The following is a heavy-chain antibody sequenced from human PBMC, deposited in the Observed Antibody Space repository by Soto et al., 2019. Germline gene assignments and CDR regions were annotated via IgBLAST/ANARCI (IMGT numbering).Heavy chain of an antibody. CDR2: IIPIFGRP. CDR3: ARAPYEDYAVPEPNYFDS. CDR1: GGTFSTLA. Sequence: QVQLVQSGTEVKKPGSSVKVSCKASGGTFSTLAVSWVRQAPGQGLEWMGGIIPIFGRPVYAQKFQGRVKITAEESTSIVYMELSSLSSEDTAVYYCARAPYEDYAVPEPNYFDSWGQGTLVTVSS. V-gene: IGHV1-69*01. J-gene: IGHJ4*02. D-gene: IGHD4-17*01.